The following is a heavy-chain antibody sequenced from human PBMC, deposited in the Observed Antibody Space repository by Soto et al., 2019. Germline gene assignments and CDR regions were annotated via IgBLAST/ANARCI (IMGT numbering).Heavy chain of an antibody. D-gene: IGHD5-18*01. Sequence: RGSLRLSCAASGFPFSSYTMNLVRQSPGKGLEWVSSISSSGSYIHYADSVKGRFTISRDNAKNSLFLQMDSLRAEDTAVYYCARDVETSMHAMNYFDPWGKGELVTVS. CDR1: GFPFSSYT. J-gene: IGHJ5*02. CDR2: ISSSGSYI. V-gene: IGHV3-21*01. CDR3: ARDVETSMHAMNYFDP.